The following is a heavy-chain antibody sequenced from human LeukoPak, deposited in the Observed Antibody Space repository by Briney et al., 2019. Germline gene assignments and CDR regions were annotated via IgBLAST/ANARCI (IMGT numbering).Heavy chain of an antibody. CDR3: ATLVSYSSSWYDFDY. CDR1: GGSISSYY. CDR2: IYYSGST. V-gene: IGHV4-59*01. D-gene: IGHD6-13*01. Sequence: SETLSLTCTASGGSISSYYWSWIRQPPGKGLEWIGYIYYSGSTNYNPSLKSRVTISVDTSKNQFSLKLSSVTAADTAVYYCATLVSYSSSWYDFDYWGQGTLVTVSS. J-gene: IGHJ4*02.